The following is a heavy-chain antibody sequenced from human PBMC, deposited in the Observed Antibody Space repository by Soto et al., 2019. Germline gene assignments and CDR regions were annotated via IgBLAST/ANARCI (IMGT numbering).Heavy chain of an antibody. Sequence: SETLSLTCAVSGGSIISASYSWNWIRQSPGRGLEWIGHIYSSGSTYYNPSLKSRVSISIDTSNNQFSLKLTSVTAADTAVYFCAREDAARIERWFDAWGQGILVTVSS. CDR2: IYSSGST. V-gene: IGHV4-31*11. CDR1: GGSIISASYS. J-gene: IGHJ5*02. D-gene: IGHD6-6*01. CDR3: AREDAARIERWFDA.